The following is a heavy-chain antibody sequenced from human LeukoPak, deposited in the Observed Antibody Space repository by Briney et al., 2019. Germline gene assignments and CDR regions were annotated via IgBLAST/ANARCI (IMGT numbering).Heavy chain of an antibody. CDR1: GGSISSSNW. CDR2: IYHSGST. Sequence: SETLSLTCAVSGGSISSSNWWSWVRQPPGKGLEWIGEIYHSGSTNYNPSLKSRVTISVDKSKNQFSLKLSSVTAADTAVYYCARGRGYSGYDSTEGPLDYWGQGTLVTVSS. D-gene: IGHD5-12*01. CDR3: ARGRGYSGYDSTEGPLDY. J-gene: IGHJ4*02. V-gene: IGHV4-4*02.